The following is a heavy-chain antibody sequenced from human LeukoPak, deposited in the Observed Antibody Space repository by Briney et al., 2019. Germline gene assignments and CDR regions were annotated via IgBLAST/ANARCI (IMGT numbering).Heavy chain of an antibody. D-gene: IGHD3-10*01. CDR1: GLTVSSNY. Sequence: GGSLRLSCAASGLTVSSNYMSWVRQAPGKGLEWVSVIYSGGSTYCADSVKGRITVSRDNSKNTLYLQMNSLRAEDTAVYYCARDGSRHVDYWGQGTLVTVSS. CDR2: IYSGGST. V-gene: IGHV3-66*01. J-gene: IGHJ4*02. CDR3: ARDGSRHVDY.